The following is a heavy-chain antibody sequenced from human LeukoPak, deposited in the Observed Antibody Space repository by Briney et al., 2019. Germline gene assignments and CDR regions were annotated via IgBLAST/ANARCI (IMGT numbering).Heavy chain of an antibody. CDR2: ISGSRNSI. CDR3: AREEVVENAFDI. Sequence: PGGSLRLSCAASGFTFSTFEMNWVRQAPGKGLEWVSYISGSRNSIYADSVKGRFTISRDNAKNSLYLQMNSLRAEDTAVYYCAREEVVENAFDIWGQGTMVTVSS. D-gene: IGHD2-2*01. CDR1: GFTFSTFE. V-gene: IGHV3-48*03. J-gene: IGHJ3*02.